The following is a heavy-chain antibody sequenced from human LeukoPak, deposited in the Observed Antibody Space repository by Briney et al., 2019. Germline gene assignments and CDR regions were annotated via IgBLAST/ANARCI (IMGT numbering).Heavy chain of an antibody. CDR3: ARDRTPRDYYYYYMDV. J-gene: IGHJ6*03. CDR2: IYTSGST. CDR1: GGSISSYY. Sequence: SETLSLTCTVSGGSISSYYWSWIRQPAGKGLEWIGRIYTSGSTNYNPSLKSRVTISVDTSKNQFSLKLSSVTAADTAVYYCARDRTPRDYYYYYMDVWGKGTTVTVSS. V-gene: IGHV4-4*07.